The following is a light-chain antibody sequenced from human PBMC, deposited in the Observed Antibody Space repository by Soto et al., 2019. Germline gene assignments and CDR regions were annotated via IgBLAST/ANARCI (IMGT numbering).Light chain of an antibody. Sequence: DIQMTQSPSTLSASLGDRVSINCRASQSISAWLAWYQQKPGKAPRLLIYKASTLEIGVPSRFRGSGSGTEFTLTISSLPPDDVETYYCQQYNDYSWTFGQGTKVDIK. CDR2: KAS. J-gene: IGKJ1*01. V-gene: IGKV1-5*03. CDR1: QSISAW. CDR3: QQYNDYSWT.